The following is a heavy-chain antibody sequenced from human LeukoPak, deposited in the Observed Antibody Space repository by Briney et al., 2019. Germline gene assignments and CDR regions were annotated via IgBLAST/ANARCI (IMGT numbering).Heavy chain of an antibody. CDR2: IYYSGST. D-gene: IGHD6-13*01. Sequence: SETLSLTCSVSGGSISSYYWSWIRQPPGKGLEWIGYIYYSGSTNYNPSLKSRVTISVDTSKNQFSLKLSSVTAADTAVYYCARNIAAADSDYWGQGTQVTVSS. J-gene: IGHJ4*02. CDR1: GGSISSYY. CDR3: ARNIAAADSDY. V-gene: IGHV4-59*12.